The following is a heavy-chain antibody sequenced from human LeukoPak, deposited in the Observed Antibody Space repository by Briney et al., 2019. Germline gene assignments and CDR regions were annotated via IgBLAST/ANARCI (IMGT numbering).Heavy chain of an antibody. CDR1: GYSFTSYW. V-gene: IGHV5-51*01. Sequence: GESLKISCKGSGYSFTSYWIGWVRQMPGKCLERMGIIYPGDSDTRYSPSFQGQVTISADKSISTAYLQWSSLKASDTAMYYCARKMATIYHWFDPWGQGTLVTVSS. CDR2: IYPGDSDT. CDR3: ARKMATIYHWFDP. J-gene: IGHJ5*02. D-gene: IGHD5-24*01.